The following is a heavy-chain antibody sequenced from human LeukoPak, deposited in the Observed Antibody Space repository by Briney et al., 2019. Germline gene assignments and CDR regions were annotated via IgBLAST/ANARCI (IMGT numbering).Heavy chain of an antibody. CDR1: GFTFSSYW. J-gene: IGHJ6*02. Sequence: GGSLRLSCAASGFTFSSYWMHWVRQAPGKGLVWVSRINSDGSSTSYADSVKGRFTISRDNAKNTPYLQMNSLRAEDTAVYYCARGTRVDYGMDVWGQGTTVTVSS. D-gene: IGHD3-3*01. CDR2: INSDGSST. CDR3: ARGTRVDYGMDV. V-gene: IGHV3-74*01.